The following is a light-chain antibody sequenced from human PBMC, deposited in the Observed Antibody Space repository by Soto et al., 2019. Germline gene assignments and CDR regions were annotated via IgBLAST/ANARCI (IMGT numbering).Light chain of an antibody. CDR3: QQYYTTPRT. CDR1: QSVLHSSNNKNY. V-gene: IGKV4-1*01. CDR2: WAS. Sequence: DIVRTQSPDSLAVSLGEGATINCKSSQSVLHSSNNKNYFAWFQQKPGQPPKLLIYWASTRESGVPDRFSGSGSGTDVTLTISSLQAEDVAVYCCQQYYTTPRTFGQGTRVEI. J-gene: IGKJ1*01.